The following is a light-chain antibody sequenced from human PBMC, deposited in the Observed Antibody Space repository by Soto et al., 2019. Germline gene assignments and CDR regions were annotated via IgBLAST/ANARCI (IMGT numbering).Light chain of an antibody. CDR2: GNN. Sequence: QSDRTQPPSVSGSPGQRVTIACTGSSSNLGAGYEVHWYQQIPGKAPKLLIYGNNNRPSGVPDRFSGSKSGTSASLAITGLQAADEADYYCQSYDISLSGYVFGTGTKVTVL. V-gene: IGLV1-40*01. J-gene: IGLJ1*01. CDR3: QSYDISLSGYV. CDR1: SSNLGAGYE.